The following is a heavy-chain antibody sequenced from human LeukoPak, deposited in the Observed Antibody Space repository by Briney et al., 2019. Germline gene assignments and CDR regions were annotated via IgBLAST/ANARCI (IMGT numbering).Heavy chain of an antibody. D-gene: IGHD1-26*01. CDR2: INAGNGNT. CDR3: ARLNSGSYGVLGFDY. Sequence: ASVKVSCKASGYTFTNYAMHWVRQAPGQRLEWMGWINAGNGNTKYSQKFQGRVTITRDTSASTAYMELSSLRSEDTAVYYCARLNSGSYGVLGFDYWGQGTLVTVSS. J-gene: IGHJ4*02. V-gene: IGHV1-3*01. CDR1: GYTFTNYA.